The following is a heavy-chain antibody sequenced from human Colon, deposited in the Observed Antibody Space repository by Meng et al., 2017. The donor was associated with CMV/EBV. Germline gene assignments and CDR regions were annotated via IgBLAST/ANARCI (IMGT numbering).Heavy chain of an antibody. CDR1: GFSFSDYW. D-gene: IGHD6-19*01. J-gene: IGHJ4*01. Sequence: GESLKISCAASGFSFSDYWVTWVRQRPGKGLELVANMSPAENEYSYGDSVEGRFTMSRDNAKDSLYLDMTGLRDDDTAVYFCATDFGWYRRIYWGQGTLVTVSS. CDR2: MSPAENEY. V-gene: IGHV3-7*03. CDR3: ATDFGWYRRIY.